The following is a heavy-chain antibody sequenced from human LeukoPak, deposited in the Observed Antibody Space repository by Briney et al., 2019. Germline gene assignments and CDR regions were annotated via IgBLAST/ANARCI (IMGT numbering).Heavy chain of an antibody. J-gene: IGHJ5*02. CDR1: GFTFSSYG. D-gene: IGHD3-22*01. Sequence: GGSLRLSCAASGFTFSSYGMHWVRQAPGKGLEWVAVIWYDGSNKYYADSVKGRFTISRDNSKNTLYLQMNSLRAEDTAVYYCARGPYYDSSGYWCDRWGQGTLVTVSS. CDR3: ARGPYYDSSGYWCDR. V-gene: IGHV3-33*01. CDR2: IWYDGSNK.